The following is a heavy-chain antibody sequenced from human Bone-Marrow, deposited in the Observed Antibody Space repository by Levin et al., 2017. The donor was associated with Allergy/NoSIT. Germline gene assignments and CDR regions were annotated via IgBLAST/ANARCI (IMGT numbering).Heavy chain of an antibody. CDR2: LCPGGST. D-gene: IGHD1-26*01. J-gene: IGHJ4*02. CDR1: SYSISSGYC. V-gene: IGHV4-38-2*02. CDR3: ARDGSSAHGLPEGFDF. Sequence: PSETLSLNCAVSSYSISSGYCWGWIRQPRGKGLEWIGSLCPGGSTYYNPSLKSRVTISVATSKHEFSLKLSAVTVADTAVYFCARDGSSAHGLPEGFDFWGPGTLVTVSS.